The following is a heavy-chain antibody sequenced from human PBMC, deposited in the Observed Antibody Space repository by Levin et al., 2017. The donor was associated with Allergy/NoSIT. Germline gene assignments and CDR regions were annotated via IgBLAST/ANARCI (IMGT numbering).Heavy chain of an antibody. CDR2: ISYDGNNK. CDR1: GFTFSSYA. CDR3: ARDGSSGYYWGYYFDY. V-gene: IGHV3-30-3*01. J-gene: IGHJ4*02. Sequence: PGGSLRLSCAASGFTFSSYAMHWVRQAPGKGLEWVAVISYDGNNKYYADSVKGRFTISRDNSKNTLYLQMNSLRAEDTAVYYCARDGSSGYYWGYYFDYWGQGTLVTVSS. D-gene: IGHD3-22*01.